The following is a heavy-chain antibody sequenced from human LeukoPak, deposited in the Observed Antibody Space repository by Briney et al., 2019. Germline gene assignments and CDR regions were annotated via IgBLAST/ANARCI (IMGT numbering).Heavy chain of an antibody. Sequence: SETLSHTCTVSGGSISSYYWSWIRQPPGKGLEWIGYIYYSGSTNYNPSLKSRVTISVDTSKNQFSLKLSSVTAADTAVYYCAADGARWYWGQGTLVTVSS. V-gene: IGHV4-59*01. J-gene: IGHJ4*02. D-gene: IGHD4-23*01. CDR2: IYYSGST. CDR3: AADGARWY. CDR1: GGSISSYY.